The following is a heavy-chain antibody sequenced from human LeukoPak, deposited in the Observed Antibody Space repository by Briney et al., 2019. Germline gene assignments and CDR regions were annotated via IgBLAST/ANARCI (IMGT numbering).Heavy chain of an antibody. V-gene: IGHV3-7*01. D-gene: IGHD1-14*01. Sequence: GGSLRLSCAASGFTFRDYFMTWVRQAPGKGLEWVADIKYDGSDNYYVDSVKGRFTISRDNAKNSLYLQMDSLRAEDTAVYYCARNGVVVGSTTNAFDIWGQGTMVTVSS. CDR3: ARNGVVVGSTTNAFDI. J-gene: IGHJ3*02. CDR1: GFTFRDYF. CDR2: IKYDGSDN.